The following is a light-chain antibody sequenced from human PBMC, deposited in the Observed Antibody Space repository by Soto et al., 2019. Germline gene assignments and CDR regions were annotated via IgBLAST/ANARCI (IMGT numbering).Light chain of an antibody. CDR1: SSNIGAGYD. V-gene: IGLV1-40*01. CDR2: GNI. J-gene: IGLJ1*01. CDR3: QSYDSSLTGYV. Sequence: VLTRPPSVSGAPGQSGTISYSGSSSNIGAGYDVHWYQQLPGTAPELLIYGNINRPSGVPDRFSGSKSGTSASLAITGLQAEDEADYYCQSYDSSLTGYVFGTGTKVTGL.